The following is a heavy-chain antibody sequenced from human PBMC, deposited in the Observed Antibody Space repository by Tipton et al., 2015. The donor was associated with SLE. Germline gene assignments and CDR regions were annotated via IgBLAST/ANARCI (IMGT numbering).Heavy chain of an antibody. CDR1: GGSFSGYY. CDR2: IYHPGTT. J-gene: IGHJ5*01. V-gene: IGHV4-34*01. Sequence: GLVKPSETLSLTCAVYGGSFSGYYWSWIRQPPGKGLEWIGIIYHPGTTKYSPSLQRRVAISVDTSRNQFSLKLNSLTAADTAVYYCARDFGNVGRFDSWGQGTLVTVSS. CDR3: ARDFGNVGRFDS. D-gene: IGHD3-10*01.